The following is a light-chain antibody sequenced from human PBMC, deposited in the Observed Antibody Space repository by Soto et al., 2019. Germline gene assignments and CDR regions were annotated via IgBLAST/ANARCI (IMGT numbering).Light chain of an antibody. CDR1: QSVNQK. V-gene: IGKV3-15*01. CDR3: QQFNNWPHT. Sequence: IVWPQSPATLSVSPGERATVSCRASQSVNQKLGWYQQKPGQAPRLLIYVASYRATGIPARFSGSGSGTEYTLTISNLQAEDFAVYYCQQFNNWPHTFGQGTRLEIK. J-gene: IGKJ5*01. CDR2: VAS.